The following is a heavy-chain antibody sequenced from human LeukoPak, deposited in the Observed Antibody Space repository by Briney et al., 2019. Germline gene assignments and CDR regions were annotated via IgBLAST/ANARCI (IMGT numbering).Heavy chain of an antibody. CDR2: INQDGSAQ. V-gene: IGHV3-7*01. D-gene: IGHD3-9*01. Sequence: PGGSLRLSCTASGFSFSGYWMSWVRQAPGKGLEWVANINQDGSAQYYVDSVKGQFTISRGNAKNSLYLQMNSLRVEDTAVYYCARDSESWTETGPRFDYWGQGTLVTVSS. J-gene: IGHJ4*02. CDR1: GFSFSGYW. CDR3: ARDSESWTETGPRFDY.